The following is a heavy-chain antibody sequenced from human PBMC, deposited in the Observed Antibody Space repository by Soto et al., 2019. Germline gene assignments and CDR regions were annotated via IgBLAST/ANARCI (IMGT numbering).Heavy chain of an antibody. J-gene: IGHJ4*02. CDR3: ARSREFDY. CDR2: IFPSGTT. CDR1: CGCLSGATYS. V-gene: IGHV4-30-2*01. Sequence: PSETLSLTCGVSCGCLSGATYSWNWIRQPPGKGLEWIGYIFPSGTTYYNPSLKSRVTISIDVSKNQFSLSLRSLTAADTAVYYCARSREFDYWSQGTLVTVSS.